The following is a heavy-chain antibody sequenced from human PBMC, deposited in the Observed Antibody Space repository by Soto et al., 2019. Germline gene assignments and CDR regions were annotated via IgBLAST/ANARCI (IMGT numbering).Heavy chain of an antibody. V-gene: IGHV3-72*01. CDR1: GFIFSDHY. Sequence: EVQLVESGGGLVQPGGSLRLSCAASGFIFSDHYMDWVRQAPVKGLEWVGRARNKVNSYITDQAASVRGRFTISRDDSRDSLYLQMNSLKTEDTAVYYCARLMGTSFDYWGQGTLVTVSS. CDR3: ARLMGTSFDY. CDR2: ARNKVNSYIT. J-gene: IGHJ4*02. D-gene: IGHD2-8*01.